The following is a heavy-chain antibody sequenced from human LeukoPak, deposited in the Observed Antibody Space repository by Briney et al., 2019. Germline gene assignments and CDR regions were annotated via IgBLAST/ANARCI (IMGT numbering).Heavy chain of an antibody. CDR3: ARVYYDFWSGYLGPGSAFDI. D-gene: IGHD3-3*01. CDR1: GYTFTTYY. V-gene: IGHV1-46*01. J-gene: IGHJ3*02. Sequence: ASVNVSFKASGYTFTTYYMHWVRQAPGQGLEWMGLINPSGGSTSYAQKFQGRVTMTRDTSTSTVYMELSSLRSEDTAVYYCARVYYDFWSGYLGPGSAFDIWGQGTMVTVSS. CDR2: INPSGGST.